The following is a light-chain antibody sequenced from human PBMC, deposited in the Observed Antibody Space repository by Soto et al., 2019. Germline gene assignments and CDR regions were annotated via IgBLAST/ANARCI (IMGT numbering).Light chain of an antibody. Sequence: DIQLTQSPSFLSASVGDRVTITCRASQDISSYLAWYQQKPGKAPKLLIYAASTLQSGVPSRFSGSGSGTEFTLTISSLQPEDFAAYYCQQLDSYPQATFGPGTKVDI. CDR2: AAS. V-gene: IGKV1-9*01. J-gene: IGKJ3*01. CDR3: QQLDSYPQAT. CDR1: QDISSY.